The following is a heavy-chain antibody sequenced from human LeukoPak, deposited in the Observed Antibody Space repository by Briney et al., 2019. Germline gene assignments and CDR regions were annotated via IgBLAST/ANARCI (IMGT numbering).Heavy chain of an antibody. CDR1: GFAFSSYS. J-gene: IGHJ4*02. CDR2: ISSSSYI. CDR3: ARVSYDYVWGNYRLPPLWFDY. D-gene: IGHD3-16*02. Sequence: PGGSLRLSCAASGFAFSSYSMNWGRQAPGKGLEWVSSISSSSYIYYADSVKGRFTISRDNAKNSLYLQMNSLRAEDTAVYYCARVSYDYVWGNYRLPPLWFDYWGQGTLVTVSS. V-gene: IGHV3-21*01.